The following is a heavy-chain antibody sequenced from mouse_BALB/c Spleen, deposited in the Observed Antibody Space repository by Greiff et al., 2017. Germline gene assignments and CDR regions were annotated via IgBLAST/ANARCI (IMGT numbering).Heavy chain of an antibody. CDR2: IEPETGGT. V-gene: IGHV1-15*01. CDR1: GYTFTDYE. D-gene: IGHD4-1*01. Sequence: VQLQQSGAELVRPGASVTLSCKASGYTFTDYEMHWVKQKPVHGLEWIGAIEPETGGTAYNQKFKGKATLTADKSSSTAYMELRSLTSEDSAVYYCTRSEVSGTFAYGGQGTLVTVSA. CDR3: TRSEVSGTFAY. J-gene: IGHJ3*01.